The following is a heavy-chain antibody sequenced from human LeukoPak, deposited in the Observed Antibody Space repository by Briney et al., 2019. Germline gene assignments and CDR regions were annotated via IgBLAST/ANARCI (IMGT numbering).Heavy chain of an antibody. Sequence: ASVKVSCKASGYTFTSYAMNWVRQAPGQGLEWMGWINTNTGNPTYAQGFTGRFVFSLDTSVSTAYLQISSLEAEDTAVYYCAREVVDYYDSSGSYYFDYWGQGTLVTVSS. J-gene: IGHJ4*02. V-gene: IGHV7-4-1*02. CDR1: GYTFTSYA. CDR2: INTNTGNP. CDR3: AREVVDYYDSSGSYYFDY. D-gene: IGHD3-22*01.